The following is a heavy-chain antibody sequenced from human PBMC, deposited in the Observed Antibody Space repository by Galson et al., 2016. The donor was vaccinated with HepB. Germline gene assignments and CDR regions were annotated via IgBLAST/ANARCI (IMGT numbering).Heavy chain of an antibody. Sequence: TLSLTCSVSGGSISGGGYYWSWIRQHPGKGLEWIGSIYYSGSSYYNPSLKSRVPINPSLESRGSISADTSKSQLSLKLSSVTAADTAVYYCARGIAYCGGDCYPGDAFDIWGQGTMVTVSS. J-gene: IGHJ3*02. CDR3: ARGIAYCGGDCYPGDAFDI. CDR1: GGSISGGGYY. D-gene: IGHD2-21*02. CDR2: IYYSGSS. V-gene: IGHV4-31*03.